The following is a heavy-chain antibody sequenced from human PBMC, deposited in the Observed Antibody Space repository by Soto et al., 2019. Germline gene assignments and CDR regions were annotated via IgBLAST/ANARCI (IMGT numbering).Heavy chain of an antibody. CDR2: ITWNIGSI. CDR3: AKDMRLAGAVFDP. CDR1: GFTFSEYA. J-gene: IGHJ5*02. D-gene: IGHD1-26*01. V-gene: IGHV3-9*01. Sequence: GGSLRLSGAACGFTFSEYASHWFRQSPGKGLEWVSGITWNIGSIGYADSVKGRFTIYRDNAKNSLYLQMNSLRADDTALYYLAKDMRLAGAVFDPCGQGILDTFSS.